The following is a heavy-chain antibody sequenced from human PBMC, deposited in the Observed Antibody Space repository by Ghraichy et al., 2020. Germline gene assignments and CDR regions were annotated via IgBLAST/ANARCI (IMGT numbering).Heavy chain of an antibody. CDR2: ISWNSGSI. Sequence: GGSLRLSCAASGFTFDDYAMHWVRQAPGKGLEWVSGISWNSGSIGYADSVKGRFTISRDNAKNSLYLQMNSLRAEDTALYYCAKDLYEGPYYYYGMDVWGQGTTVTVSS. J-gene: IGHJ6*02. V-gene: IGHV3-9*01. CDR3: AKDLYEGPYYYYGMDV. D-gene: IGHD2-8*01. CDR1: GFTFDDYA.